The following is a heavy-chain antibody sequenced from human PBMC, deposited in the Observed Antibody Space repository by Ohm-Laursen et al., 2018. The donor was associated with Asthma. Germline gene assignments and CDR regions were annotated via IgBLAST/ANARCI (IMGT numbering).Heavy chain of an antibody. J-gene: IGHJ4*02. CDR3: ATFNWGSRGVDF. D-gene: IGHD7-27*01. CDR2: ISYDGSNK. CDR1: GFTFSSYA. Sequence: SLRLSCTASGFTFSSYAMHWVRQAPGKGLEWVAVISYDGSNKYYADSVKGRFTISRDNSKNTLYLQMNSLRAADTAVYYCATFNWGSRGVDFWGQGALVTVSS. V-gene: IGHV3-30-3*01.